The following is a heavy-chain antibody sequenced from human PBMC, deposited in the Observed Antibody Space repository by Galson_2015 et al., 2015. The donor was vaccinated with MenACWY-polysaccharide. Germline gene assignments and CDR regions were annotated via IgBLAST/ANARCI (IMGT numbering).Heavy chain of an antibody. J-gene: IGHJ4*02. Sequence: SLRLSCAASGFTFRSYSMNWVRQAPGKGLEWVSSISSGSSYIYYGDSVKGRFTISRDNAKNSLYLQMNSLRAEDTAVYYCARGPGGGGSYGPIDYWGQGTLVTVSS. CDR2: ISSGSSYI. CDR3: ARGPGGGGSYGPIDY. CDR1: GFTFRSYS. D-gene: IGHD1-26*01. V-gene: IGHV3-21*01.